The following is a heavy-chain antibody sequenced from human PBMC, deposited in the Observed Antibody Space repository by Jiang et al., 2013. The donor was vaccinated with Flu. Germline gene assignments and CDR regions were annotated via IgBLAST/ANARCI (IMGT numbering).Heavy chain of an antibody. J-gene: IGHJ3*02. V-gene: IGHV1-69*01. CDR3: AGASYYDSSGYYGGFAFDI. CDR2: IIPIFGTA. CDR1: GGTFSSYA. D-gene: IGHD3-22*01. Sequence: SCKASGGTFSSYAISWVRQAPGQGLEWMGGIIPIFGTANYAQKFQGRVTITADESTSTAYMELSSLRSEDTAVYYCAGASYYDSSGYYGGFAFDIWGQGTMVTVSS.